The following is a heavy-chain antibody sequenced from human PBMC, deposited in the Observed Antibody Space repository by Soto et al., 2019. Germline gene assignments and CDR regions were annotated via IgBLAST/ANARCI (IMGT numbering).Heavy chain of an antibody. D-gene: IGHD2-8*01. V-gene: IGHV1-18*01. J-gene: IGHJ3*02. CDR2: ISAYNGNT. CDR1: GYTFTSYG. CDR3: AREGYCTKVVCYFRSSDI. Sequence: ASVKVSCKASGYTFTSYGISWVRQAPGQGLEWMGWISAYNGNTNYAQKLQGRVTMTTDTSTSTAYMELRSLRSDDTAVYYCAREGYCTKVVCYFRSSDIWGQGTMVTGSS.